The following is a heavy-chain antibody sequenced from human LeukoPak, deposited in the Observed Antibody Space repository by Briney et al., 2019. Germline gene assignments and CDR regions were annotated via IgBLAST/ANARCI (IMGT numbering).Heavy chain of an antibody. CDR1: GGSISSSSYY. CDR3: ARGSRRAWFDP. V-gene: IGHV4-39*01. D-gene: IGHD6-6*01. Sequence: SETLSLTCTVSGGSISSSSYYWGWIRQPPGTGLEWIGSIYYSGSTYYNPSLKSRVTISVDTSKNQFSLKLSSVTAADTAVYYCARGSRRAWFDPWGQGTLVTVSS. CDR2: IYYSGST. J-gene: IGHJ5*02.